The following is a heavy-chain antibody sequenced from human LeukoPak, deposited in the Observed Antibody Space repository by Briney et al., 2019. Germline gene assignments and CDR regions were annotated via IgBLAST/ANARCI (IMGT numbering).Heavy chain of an antibody. CDR3: ARNGQQVRYFQH. CDR2: MNPNSGNT. D-gene: IGHD6-13*01. Sequence: ASVKVSCKASGYTFTNYDINWVRQATGQGLEWMGWMNPNSGNTDYAQKFQGRVTMTRNTSISTAYMELSSLRSEDTAVYYCARNGQQVRYFQHWGQGTLVTVSS. J-gene: IGHJ1*01. CDR1: GYTFTNYD. V-gene: IGHV1-8*01.